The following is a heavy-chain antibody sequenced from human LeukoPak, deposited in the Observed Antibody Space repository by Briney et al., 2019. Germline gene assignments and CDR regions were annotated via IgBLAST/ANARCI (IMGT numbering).Heavy chain of an antibody. CDR1: GGSISSSSYY. CDR3: ARRRGYSNKEAFDY. J-gene: IGHJ4*02. V-gene: IGHV4-39*07. D-gene: IGHD5-12*01. Sequence: SETLSLTCTVSGGSISSSSYYWGWIRQPPGKGLEWIGYIYHSGNTYYTPSLKSRVFMSVDRSKNQFSLKLSSVTAADTAVYYCARRRGYSNKEAFDYWGQGTLVTVSS. CDR2: IYHSGNT.